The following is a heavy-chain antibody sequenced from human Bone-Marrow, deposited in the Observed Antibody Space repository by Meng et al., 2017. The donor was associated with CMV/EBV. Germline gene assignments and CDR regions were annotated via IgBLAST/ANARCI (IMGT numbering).Heavy chain of an antibody. V-gene: IGHV4-61*01. CDR3: AYQLLYSGYFDL. Sequence: CTVAGGSVSSGSCYWSWIRQPPGKGLEWIGYIYYSGSTNYNPSLKSRVTISVDTSKNQFSLKLSSVTAADTAVYYCAYQLLYSGYFDLWGRGTLVTVSS. CDR2: IYYSGST. CDR1: GGSVSSGSCY. D-gene: IGHD2-2*02. J-gene: IGHJ2*01.